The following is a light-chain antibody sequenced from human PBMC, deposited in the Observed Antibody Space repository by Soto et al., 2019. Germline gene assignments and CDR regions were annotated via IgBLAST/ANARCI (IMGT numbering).Light chain of an antibody. V-gene: IGKV4-1*01. Sequence: DIVMTQSPDSLAVSLGERATINCKSSQSVLYSSNNKNYLAWYQQKPGQPPKLLIYWASTRESGVPDRFSGSGSGTDFTLTISRLQAEDVAVYYCQQYYSNALTFGGGTKVEIK. CDR3: QQYYSNALT. CDR1: QSVLYSSNNKNY. CDR2: WAS. J-gene: IGKJ4*01.